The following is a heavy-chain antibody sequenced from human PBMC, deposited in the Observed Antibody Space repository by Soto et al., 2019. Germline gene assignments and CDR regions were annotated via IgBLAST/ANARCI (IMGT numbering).Heavy chain of an antibody. CDR2: ILYDGSAE. CDR1: GFTFTSYG. CDR3: ARSRDGYSFYFYYGMDG. J-gene: IGHJ6*02. Sequence: PGGSLRLSCAASGFTFTSYGMHWVRQAPGKGLEWMALILYDGSAEYYADSVKGRFTISRDNSKNTLYLQMNSLRAEDTAVYYCARSRDGYSFYFYYGMDGWGQGTTVTVS. D-gene: IGHD4-4*01. V-gene: IGHV3-30*03.